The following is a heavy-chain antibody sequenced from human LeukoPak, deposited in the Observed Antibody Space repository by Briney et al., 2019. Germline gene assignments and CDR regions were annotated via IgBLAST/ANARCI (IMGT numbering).Heavy chain of an antibody. Sequence: GTSLRLSCVVSGFTFRNYAMHWVRQAPGKGLEWVAVISYDVNNDYYADSVKGRLTTSRDNSKNTLYLQMDSLRAEDTAVYYCAKDRSGGTYGDDAFDIWGQGTMVTVSS. CDR3: AKDRSGGTYGDDAFDI. CDR2: ISYDVNND. CDR1: GFTFRNYA. J-gene: IGHJ3*02. V-gene: IGHV3-30-3*01. D-gene: IGHD2-15*01.